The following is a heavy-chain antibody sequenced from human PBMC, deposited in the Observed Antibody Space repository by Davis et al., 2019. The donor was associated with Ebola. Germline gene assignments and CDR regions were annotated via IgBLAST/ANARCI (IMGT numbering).Heavy chain of an antibody. J-gene: IGHJ4*02. CDR1: GFTFSSYA. V-gene: IGHV3-48*03. Sequence: GESLKISCAASGFTFSSYAMSWVRQAPGKGLEWVSYISSSGSTIYYADSVKGRFTISRDNAKNSLYLQMNSLRAEDTAVYYCARAPYTVTSPFDYWGQGTLVTVSS. CDR3: ARAPYTVTSPFDY. D-gene: IGHD4-17*01. CDR2: ISSSGSTI.